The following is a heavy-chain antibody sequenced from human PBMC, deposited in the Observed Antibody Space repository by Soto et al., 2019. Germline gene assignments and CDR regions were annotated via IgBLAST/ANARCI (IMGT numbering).Heavy chain of an antibody. D-gene: IGHD2-15*01. CDR2: IYYSGST. J-gene: IGHJ5*02. CDR3: ARREDCSGGSCYSNWFDP. V-gene: IGHV4-30-4*01. Sequence: SETLSLTCTVSGGSISSGDYYWSWIRQPPGKGLEWIAYIYYSGSTYYNPSLKSRVSISVDTSKNQFSLKLSSVTAADTAVYYCARREDCSGGSCYSNWFDPWGQGTLVTVSS. CDR1: GGSISSGDYY.